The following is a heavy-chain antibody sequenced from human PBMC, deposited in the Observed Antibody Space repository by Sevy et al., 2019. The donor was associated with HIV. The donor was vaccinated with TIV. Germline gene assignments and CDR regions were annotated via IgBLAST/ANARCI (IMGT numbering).Heavy chain of an antibody. J-gene: IGHJ6*02. CDR1: GFTFSSYA. V-gene: IGHV3-23*01. Sequence: GGSLRLSCAASGFTFSSYAMSWVRQAPGKGLEWVSAISGSGGSTYYADSVKGRFTISRDNSKNTLYLQMNSLRAEDTAVYYCAKDLKAVDYCYYGMDVWGQGTTVTVSS. CDR2: ISGSGGST. CDR3: AKDLKAVDYCYYGMDV.